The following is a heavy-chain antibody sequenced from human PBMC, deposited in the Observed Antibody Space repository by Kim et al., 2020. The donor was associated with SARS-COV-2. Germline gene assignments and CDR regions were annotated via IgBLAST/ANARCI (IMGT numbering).Heavy chain of an antibody. V-gene: IGHV1-46*01. J-gene: IGHJ6*02. D-gene: IGHD2-2*01. CDR1: GYIFTSYY. CDR3: AREGSRRDIGVRPAARVLGVHQRGRDL. Sequence: ASVKVSCKASGYIFTSYYIHWVRQAPGQGLEWMGIINPPSGSTSYAQRFQGRVTMTSDTSTSTVYMELSSLRSEDTAVYYCAREGSRRDIGVRPAARVLGVHQRGRDLWGQGPTVRVSS. CDR2: INPPSGST.